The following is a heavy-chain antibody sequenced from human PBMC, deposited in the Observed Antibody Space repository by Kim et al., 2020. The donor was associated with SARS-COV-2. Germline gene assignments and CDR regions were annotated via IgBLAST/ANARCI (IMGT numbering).Heavy chain of an antibody. J-gene: IGHJ4*02. Sequence: PALKSRVTISVDTSKNQFSLKLSSVTAADTAVYYCARGETYYYGSGSYPYWGQGTLVTVSS. CDR3: ARGETYYYGSGSYPY. V-gene: IGHV4-34*01. D-gene: IGHD3-10*01.